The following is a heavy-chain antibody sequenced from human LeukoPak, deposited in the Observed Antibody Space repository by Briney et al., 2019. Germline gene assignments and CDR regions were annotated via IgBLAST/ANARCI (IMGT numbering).Heavy chain of an antibody. D-gene: IGHD3-22*01. CDR2: IIPILGIA. V-gene: IGHV1-69*04. J-gene: IGHJ6*02. Sequence: SVKVSCKASGGTFSIYAISWVRQAPGQGLEWVGRIIPILGIANYAQKFQGRVTITADKSTSTAYMELSSLRSEDTAVYYCARAYDSSGYYYGYYYGMDVWGQGTTVTVSS. CDR1: GGTFSIYA. CDR3: ARAYDSSGYYYGYYYGMDV.